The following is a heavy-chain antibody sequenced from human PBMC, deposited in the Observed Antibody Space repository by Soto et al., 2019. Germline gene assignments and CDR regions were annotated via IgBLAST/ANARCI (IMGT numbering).Heavy chain of an antibody. Sequence: EVQLVQSGGVLVQPGGSLRLSCTPSGFTLSYWMSWVRQAPGKGLEWVANIKEEGSELQYVDSVKGRFTISRDTAKNSLYLEMNRLRVEDTAVYYCASTRAVTSGWDRWGQGTLVTVSS. CDR3: ASTRAVTSGWDR. V-gene: IGHV3-7*01. J-gene: IGHJ5*02. CDR1: GFTLSYW. D-gene: IGHD4-17*01. CDR2: IKEEGSEL.